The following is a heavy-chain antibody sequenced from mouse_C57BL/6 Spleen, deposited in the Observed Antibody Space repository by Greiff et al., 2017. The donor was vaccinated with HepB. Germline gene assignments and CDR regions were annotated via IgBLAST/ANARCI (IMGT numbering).Heavy chain of an antibody. V-gene: IGHV1-64*01. CDR3: AWDDYDLWYFDV. D-gene: IGHD2-4*01. CDR1: GYTFTSYW. J-gene: IGHJ1*03. Sequence: QVQLQQSGAELVKPGASVKLSCKASGYTFTSYWMHWVKQRPGQGLEWIGMIHPNSGSTNYNEKFKSKATLTVDKSSSTAYMQLSSLTSEDSAVYYCAWDDYDLWYFDVWGTGTTVTVSS. CDR2: IHPNSGST.